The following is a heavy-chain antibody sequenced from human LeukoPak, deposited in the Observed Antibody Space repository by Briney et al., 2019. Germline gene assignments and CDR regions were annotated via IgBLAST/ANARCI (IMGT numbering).Heavy chain of an antibody. D-gene: IGHD6-13*01. Sequence: GGSLRLSCAASGFTFSDYYMSWSRQAPGKGLEWVSYISRGGSTVYYADSVKDRFTISRDNAKNSLYLQMNSLTADDTAVYYCAKAQQQLVTFDYWGQGTLVTVSS. J-gene: IGHJ4*02. CDR2: ISRGGSTV. V-gene: IGHV3-11*01. CDR3: AKAQQQLVTFDY. CDR1: GFTFSDYY.